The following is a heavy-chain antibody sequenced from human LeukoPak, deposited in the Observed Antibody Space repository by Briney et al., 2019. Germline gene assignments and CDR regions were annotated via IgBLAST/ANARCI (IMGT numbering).Heavy chain of an antibody. V-gene: IGHV3-48*01. J-gene: IGHJ4*02. Sequence: GGSLRLSCAASGFTFSTYSMNWVRQAPGKGLEWISYISSSSSTTYYADSVKGRFTISRDNAKNSLYLQMNSLRAEDTAVYYCARGNLWSGDWGQGTLVTVSS. CDR3: ARGNLWSGD. CDR2: ISSSSSTT. CDR1: GFTFSTYS. D-gene: IGHD3-3*01.